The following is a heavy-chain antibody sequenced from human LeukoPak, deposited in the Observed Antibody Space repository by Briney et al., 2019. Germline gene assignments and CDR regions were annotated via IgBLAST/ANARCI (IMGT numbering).Heavy chain of an antibody. CDR1: GGSISSSRYY. D-gene: IGHD1-14*01. CDR3: VRHDLIGITGGNFDY. V-gene: IGHV4-39*01. J-gene: IGHJ4*02. CDR2: IYYTGST. Sequence: SETLSLTCTVSGGSISSSRYYWGYIRQPPGKGLEWLGSIYYTGSTYYNPSLKSRVTVSVDTSKNQFSLKLNSVTAADTTVYYCVRHDLIGITGGNFDYWGQGTLVSVSS.